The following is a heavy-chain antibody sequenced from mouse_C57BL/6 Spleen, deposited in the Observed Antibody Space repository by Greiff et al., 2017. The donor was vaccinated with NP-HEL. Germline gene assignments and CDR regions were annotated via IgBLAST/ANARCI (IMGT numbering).Heavy chain of an antibody. V-gene: IGHV1-42*01. CDR2: INPSTGGT. CDR3: ARSSGTWDY. CDR1: GYSFTGYY. Sequence: EVQLQQSGPELVKPGASVKISCKASGYSFTGYYMNWVKQSPEKSLEWIGEINPSTGGTTYNQKFKAKATLNVDKSSSTAYMQLKSLTSEDSAVYYCARSSGTWDYWGQGTTLTVSS. J-gene: IGHJ2*01. D-gene: IGHD4-1*01.